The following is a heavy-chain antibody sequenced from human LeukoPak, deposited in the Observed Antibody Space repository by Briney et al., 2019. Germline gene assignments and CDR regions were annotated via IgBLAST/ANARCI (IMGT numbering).Heavy chain of an antibody. Sequence: ASVKVSCKASGYTFTSYGISWVRQAPGQGLEWMGWISAYNGNTNYAQKLQGRVTMTTDTSTSTAYMELRSLRSDDTAVYYCASVYYDSSGYATHEGYWGQGTLVTVSS. CDR3: ASVYYDSSGYATHEGY. J-gene: IGHJ4*02. V-gene: IGHV1-18*01. CDR2: ISAYNGNT. D-gene: IGHD3-22*01. CDR1: GYTFTSYG.